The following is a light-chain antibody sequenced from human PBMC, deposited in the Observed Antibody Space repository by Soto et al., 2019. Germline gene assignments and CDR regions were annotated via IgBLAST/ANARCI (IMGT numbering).Light chain of an antibody. Sequence: EIVLTQSPGALSLSPGETATLSCRASQHVDSNYVAWYKQTPGKPPRLLIRSTSFRATGVPDRFSGSGSGTDFTLTISRLEPEDFGVYYCQQYVGSPGTFGLGTKLEIK. CDR2: STS. V-gene: IGKV3-20*01. CDR3: QQYVGSPGT. CDR1: QHVDSNY. J-gene: IGKJ2*01.